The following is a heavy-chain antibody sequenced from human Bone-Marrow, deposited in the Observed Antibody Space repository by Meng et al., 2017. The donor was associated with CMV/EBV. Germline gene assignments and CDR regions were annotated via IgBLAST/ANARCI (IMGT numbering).Heavy chain of an antibody. CDR2: V. CDR3: TTSSSLSPPCSH. CDR1: GGHISSTNYY. V-gene: IGHV4-39*06. D-gene: IGHD6-13*01. J-gene: IGHJ4*02. Sequence: SETLSLTCIVSGGHISSTNYYCDCIRQPPGKRLEWIGSVSNPSLKSRVTISLDTSENQFPLKLDSVTAADTAVYYFTTSSSLSPPCSHSGQGKLVTVSS.